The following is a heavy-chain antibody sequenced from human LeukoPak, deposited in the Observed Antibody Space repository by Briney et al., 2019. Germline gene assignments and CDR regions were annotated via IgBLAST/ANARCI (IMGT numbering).Heavy chain of an antibody. Sequence: SETLSLTCAVYGGSFSGSNWSWIRRPPGKGLEWIGEINHSGSTNYDPSLKSRVTISVDTSKNQFSLKLSSVTAADTAVYYCARRAGLYSSGFYNWFDPWGQGTLVTVSS. V-gene: IGHV4-34*01. CDR1: GGSFSGSN. J-gene: IGHJ5*02. D-gene: IGHD6-19*01. CDR2: INHSGST. CDR3: ARRAGLYSSGFYNWFDP.